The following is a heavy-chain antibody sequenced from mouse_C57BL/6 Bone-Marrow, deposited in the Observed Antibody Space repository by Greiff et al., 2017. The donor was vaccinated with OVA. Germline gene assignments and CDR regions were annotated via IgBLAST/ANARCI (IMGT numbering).Heavy chain of an antibody. D-gene: IGHD2-2*01. Sequence: VQLQQSGAELMKPGASVKLSCKATGYTFTGYWIEWVKQRPGHGLEWIGEILPGSGSANYHEKFKGKAKFTADTTSNTAYMQLSSLTNEDSAIYYCARVWLLGYWGQGTTLTVSS. CDR3: ARVWLLGY. CDR1: GYTFTGYW. J-gene: IGHJ2*01. CDR2: ILPGSGSA. V-gene: IGHV1-9*01.